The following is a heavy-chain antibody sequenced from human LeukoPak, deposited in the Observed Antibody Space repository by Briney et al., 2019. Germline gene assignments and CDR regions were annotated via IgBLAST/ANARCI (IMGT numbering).Heavy chain of an antibody. D-gene: IGHD1-26*01. CDR1: GFTFGEYG. J-gene: IGHJ4*02. V-gene: IGHV3-20*04. CDR3: ARDSFSGSSLDY. Sequence: PGGSLRLSCAASGFTFGEYGMSWVRQAPGKGLEWVSSINWNGGSTGYADSVKGRFTISRDSAKNSLYLQMNSLRADDTALYYCARDSFSGSSLDYWGQGTLVTVSS. CDR2: INWNGGST.